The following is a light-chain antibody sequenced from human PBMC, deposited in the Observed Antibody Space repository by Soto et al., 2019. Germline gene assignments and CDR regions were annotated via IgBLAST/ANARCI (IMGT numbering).Light chain of an antibody. CDR1: QSISSW. J-gene: IGKJ2*01. Sequence: DIQMTQSPSTLSASVGDRVTITCRASQSISSWLAWYQPKPGKAPKLLIYKASSLESGVPSRFSGSGSGTEFTLTISSLQPDAFATYYCQQYNSYSGYTFGQGTKLEIK. V-gene: IGKV1-5*03. CDR3: QQYNSYSGYT. CDR2: KAS.